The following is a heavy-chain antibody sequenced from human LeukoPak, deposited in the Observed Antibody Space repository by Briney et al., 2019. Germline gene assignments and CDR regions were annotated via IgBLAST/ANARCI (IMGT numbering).Heavy chain of an antibody. J-gene: IGHJ3*02. CDR1: GFTFSDYY. D-gene: IGHD1-14*01. V-gene: IGHV3-11*01. CDR3: ARDPSRGTLGAFDI. CDR2: ISSSGSTI. Sequence: GGSLRLSCAASGFTFSDYYMSWIRQAPGQGLEWVSYISSSGSTIYYADSVKGRFTISRDNAKNSLYLQMNSLRAEDTAVYYCARDPSRGTLGAFDIWGQGTMVTVSS.